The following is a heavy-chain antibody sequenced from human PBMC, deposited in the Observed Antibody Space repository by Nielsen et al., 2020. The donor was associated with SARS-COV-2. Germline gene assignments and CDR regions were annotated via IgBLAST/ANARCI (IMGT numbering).Heavy chain of an antibody. CDR2: IWYDGSNK. CDR1: GFTFSSYG. D-gene: IGHD5-18*01. J-gene: IGHJ4*02. CDR3: ARDPNLGYSYGYDQRLWDY. Sequence: GGSLRLSCAASGFTFSSYGMHWVRQAPGKGLEWVAVIWYDGSNKYYADSVKGRFTISRDNSKNTLYLQMNSLRAEDTAVYYCARDPNLGYSYGYDQRLWDYWGQGTLVTVSS. V-gene: IGHV3-33*01.